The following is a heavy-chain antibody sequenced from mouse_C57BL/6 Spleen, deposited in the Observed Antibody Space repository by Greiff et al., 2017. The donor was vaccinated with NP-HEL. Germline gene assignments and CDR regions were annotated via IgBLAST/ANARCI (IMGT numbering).Heavy chain of an antibody. CDR1: GFTFSDYY. CDR3: ARSSYDYIDY. D-gene: IGHD2-3*01. Sequence: EVMLVESEGGLVQPGSSMKLSCTASGFTFSDYYMAWVRQVPEKGLEWVANINYDGSSTYYLDSLKSRFIISRDNAKNILYLQMSSLKSEDTATYYCARSSYDYIDYWGQGTTLTVSS. CDR2: INYDGSST. V-gene: IGHV5-16*01. J-gene: IGHJ2*01.